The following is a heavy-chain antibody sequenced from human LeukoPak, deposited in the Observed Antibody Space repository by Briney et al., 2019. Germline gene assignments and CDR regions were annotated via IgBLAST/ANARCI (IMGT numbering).Heavy chain of an antibody. V-gene: IGHV1-24*01. Sequence: AXXKVSCKVSGYTLTELSMHWVRQAPGKGIEWMGGFDPEDGETIYAQKFQGRFTMTEDTSTDTAYMELSSLRSEDTAVYYCATVPDIVVVPAARKLGFDPWGQGTLVTVSS. D-gene: IGHD2-2*01. CDR1: GYTLTELS. CDR2: FDPEDGET. J-gene: IGHJ5*02. CDR3: ATVPDIVVVPAARKLGFDP.